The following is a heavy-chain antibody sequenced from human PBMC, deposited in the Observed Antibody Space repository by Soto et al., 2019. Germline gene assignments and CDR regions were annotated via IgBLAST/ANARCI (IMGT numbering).Heavy chain of an antibody. D-gene: IGHD3-22*01. V-gene: IGHV4-31*03. J-gene: IGHJ3*02. Sequence: QVQLQESGPGLVKPSQTLSLTCTVSGGSISSGGYYWSWIRQHQGKGLEWIGYISYCGGTYYNPSHKSRITKSVYTSKNQFSQQLRSVTAADTAVYYCASVPEIHYYDSSGRGAFDIWGQGTMVTVSS. CDR2: ISYCGGT. CDR3: ASVPEIHYYDSSGRGAFDI. CDR1: GGSISSGGYY.